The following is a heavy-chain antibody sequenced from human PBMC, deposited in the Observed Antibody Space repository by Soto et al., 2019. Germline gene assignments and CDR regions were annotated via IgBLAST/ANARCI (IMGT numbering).Heavy chain of an antibody. CDR1: GFTFSSSA. J-gene: IGHJ4*02. CDR3: AKSAPAAVGTGPFEY. CDR2: FSATDGST. D-gene: IGHD6-13*01. Sequence: DVQLLESGGNLIQPGGFLRLSCAASGFTFSSSAMSWVRQAPGKGLEWVSGFSATDGSTKYADSVKGRFTISRDNSMNTLYLQMNSLRVEDTAVYYCAKSAPAAVGTGPFEYWGQGTLVTVSS. V-gene: IGHV3-23*01.